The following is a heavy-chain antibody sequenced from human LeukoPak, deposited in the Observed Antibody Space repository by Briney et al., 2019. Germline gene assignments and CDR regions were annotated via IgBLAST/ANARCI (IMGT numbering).Heavy chain of an antibody. CDR3: AYSSSWANWFDP. Sequence: GGSLRLSCAASGFTFSSYEMNWVRQAPGKGLEWVSYISSSGSTIYYADSVKGRFTISRDNAKNSLYLQMNSLRAEDTAVYYCAYSSSWANWFDPWGQGTLVTVSS. CDR2: ISSSGSTI. D-gene: IGHD6-13*01. V-gene: IGHV3-48*03. CDR1: GFTFSSYE. J-gene: IGHJ5*02.